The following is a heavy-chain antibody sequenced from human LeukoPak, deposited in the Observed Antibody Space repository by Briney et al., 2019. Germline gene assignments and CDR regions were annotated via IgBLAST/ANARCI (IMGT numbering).Heavy chain of an antibody. CDR1: GFTFSSYW. J-gene: IGHJ4*02. V-gene: IGHV3-7*01. CDR2: IKQDGSEK. CDR3: ARDMGIAVAVFDY. D-gene: IGHD6-19*01. Sequence: GGSLRLSCAASGFTFSSYWMSWVRQAPGKGLEWVANIKQDGSEKYYVDSVKGRFTISRDNAKNSLYLQMNSLRAEDTAVYYCARDMGIAVAVFDYWGRGTLVTVSS.